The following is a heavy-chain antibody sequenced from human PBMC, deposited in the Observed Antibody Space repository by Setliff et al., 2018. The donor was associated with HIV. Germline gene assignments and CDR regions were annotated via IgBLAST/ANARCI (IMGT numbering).Heavy chain of an antibody. D-gene: IGHD5-18*01. Sequence: GGSLRLSCAASGFTFSSYAMHWVRQAPGKGLEYVSAISSNGGSTYYANSVRGRFTISRDNSKNTLYLQMGSLRAEDMAVYYCARSWIQLWFLDYWGQRTLVTVSS. CDR2: ISSNGGST. J-gene: IGHJ4*02. CDR3: ARSWIQLWFLDY. V-gene: IGHV3-64*01. CDR1: GFTFSSYA.